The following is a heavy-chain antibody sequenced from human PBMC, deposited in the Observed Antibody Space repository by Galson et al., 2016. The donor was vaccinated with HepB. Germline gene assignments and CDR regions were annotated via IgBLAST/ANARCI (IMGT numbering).Heavy chain of an antibody. Sequence: CAISGDSVSNKSATWNWIRQSPSRGLEWLGRTHYTSKWYNDYAESVKSRIIINPDTPKNQFSLQLNSVTPEDTAVYYCARAVFGFGRAGYNCDFWGQGALVTVSS. D-gene: IGHD5-24*01. CDR3: ARAVFGFGRAGYNCDF. J-gene: IGHJ4*02. CDR2: THYTSKWYN. CDR1: GDSVSNKSAT. V-gene: IGHV6-1*01.